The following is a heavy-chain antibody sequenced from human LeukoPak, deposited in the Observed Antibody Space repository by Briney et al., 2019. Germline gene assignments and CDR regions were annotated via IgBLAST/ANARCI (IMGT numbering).Heavy chain of an antibody. D-gene: IGHD6-19*01. CDR3: ARLIAVAGTDFDY. J-gene: IGHJ4*02. Sequence: SETLSLTCTVSCGSVSSGSYYWTWIRQPPGKGLEWIGYIYYSGSTNYNPSLKSRVTISVDTSKNQFSLRLSSVTAADTAVYYCARLIAVAGTDFDYWGQGTLVTVSS. V-gene: IGHV4-61*01. CDR2: IYYSGST. CDR1: CGSVSSGSYY.